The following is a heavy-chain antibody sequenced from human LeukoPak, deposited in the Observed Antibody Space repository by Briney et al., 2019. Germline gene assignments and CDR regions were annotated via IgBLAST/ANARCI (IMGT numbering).Heavy chain of an antibody. CDR3: ARDISGSGEDFDY. J-gene: IGHJ4*02. D-gene: IGHD3-10*01. Sequence: GGSLRLSCAASGFTVSSNYMSWVRQAPGKGLEWVSVIYSGGSTYYADSVKGRFTISRDNSKNTLYLQMNSLRAGDTAVYYCARDISGSGEDFDYWGQGTLVTVSS. V-gene: IGHV3-53*01. CDR1: GFTVSSNY. CDR2: IYSGGST.